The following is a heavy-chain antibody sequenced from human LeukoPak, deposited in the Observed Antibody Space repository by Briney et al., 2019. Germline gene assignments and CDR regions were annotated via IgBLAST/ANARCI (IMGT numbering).Heavy chain of an antibody. Sequence: GGSLRLSCTTSGFFFGAYAMSWFRQAPGKGLEWVGFIRSKTYGGAIEYAASVKGRFTISRVDSKGIAYLQMNSLKTEDTAVYYCARDQLGGDPDDYYYYYMDVWGKGTTVTVSS. J-gene: IGHJ6*03. CDR2: IRSKTYGGAI. D-gene: IGHD4-17*01. CDR1: GFFFGAYA. CDR3: ARDQLGGDPDDYYYYYMDV. V-gene: IGHV3-49*03.